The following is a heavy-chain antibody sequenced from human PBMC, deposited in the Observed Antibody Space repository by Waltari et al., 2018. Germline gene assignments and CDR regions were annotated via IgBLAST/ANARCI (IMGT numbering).Heavy chain of an antibody. V-gene: IGHV4-34*01. CDR1: GVSFSNFS. CDR2: INQSGRP. CDR3: ARAPKPVAVNYFDF. J-gene: IGHJ4*02. Sequence: CGVDGVSFSNFSWSWIRPPPGKGLEWIVEINQSGRPNYNPSLKSRVTISIDTSGNRLSLRLNSVAAADSAVYYCARAPKPVAVNYFDFWGQGTPVTVSS. D-gene: IGHD6-19*01.